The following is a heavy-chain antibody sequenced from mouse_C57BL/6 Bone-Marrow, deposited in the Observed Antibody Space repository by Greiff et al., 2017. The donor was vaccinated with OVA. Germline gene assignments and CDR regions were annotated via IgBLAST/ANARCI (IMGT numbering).Heavy chain of an antibody. D-gene: IGHD2-1*01. Sequence: QVQLQQSGAELVKPGASVKMSCKASGYTFTTYPIEWMKQNHGKSLEWIGNFHPYNDDTKYNEKFKGKARLTVEKSSSTVYLELSRLTSEDSAVYYCARTDGNYGDWFAEWGQGTLVTVSA. CDR3: ARTDGNYGDWFAE. CDR2: FHPYNDDT. V-gene: IGHV1-47*01. J-gene: IGHJ3*01. CDR1: GYTFTTYP.